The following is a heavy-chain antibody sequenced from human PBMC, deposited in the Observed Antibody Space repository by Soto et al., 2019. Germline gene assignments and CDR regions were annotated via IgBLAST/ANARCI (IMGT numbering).Heavy chain of an antibody. CDR2: IYDTGNT. D-gene: IGHD3-10*01. J-gene: IGHJ6*02. Sequence: PSETLSLTCTVSGGSISNYYWSWIRQSPGQGLEWIGYIYDTGNTNSNPSLQSRATISMDTSKNQLSLKLSSVTAADTAVYYCARARITMGRKVIKDNMDVLGQGTTVTVSS. CDR1: GGSISNYY. CDR3: ARARITMGRKVIKDNMDV. V-gene: IGHV4-59*01.